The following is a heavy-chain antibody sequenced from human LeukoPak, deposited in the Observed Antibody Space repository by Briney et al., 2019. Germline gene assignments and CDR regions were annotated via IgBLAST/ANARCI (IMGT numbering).Heavy chain of an antibody. J-gene: IGHJ6*02. CDR3: ATGSMDV. V-gene: IGHV3-30*03. CDR1: GFTFSNYG. Sequence: GGSLRLSCAASGFTFSNYGMHWVRQAPGKGLEWVAVISYDGSNKYYADSVKGRFTISRDNSKNTLYLQMNSLRAEDTAVYYCATGSMDVWGQGTTVTVSS. CDR2: ISYDGSNK.